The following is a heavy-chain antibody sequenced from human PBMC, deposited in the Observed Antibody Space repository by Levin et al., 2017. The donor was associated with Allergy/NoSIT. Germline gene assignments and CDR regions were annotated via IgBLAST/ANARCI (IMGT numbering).Heavy chain of an antibody. V-gene: IGHV4-4*02. J-gene: IGHJ3*02. Sequence: SETLSLTCAVSGGSISSSNWWSWVRQPPGKGLEWIGEIYHSGSTNYNPSLKSRVTISVDKSKNQFSLKLSSVTAADTAVYYCASVLSEAAAGTWVSGAVVDAFDIWGQGTMVTVSS. CDR2: IYHSGST. D-gene: IGHD6-13*01. CDR1: GGSISSSNW. CDR3: ASVLSEAAAGTWVSGAVVDAFDI.